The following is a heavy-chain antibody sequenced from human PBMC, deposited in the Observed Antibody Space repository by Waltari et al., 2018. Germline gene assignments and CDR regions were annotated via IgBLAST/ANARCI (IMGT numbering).Heavy chain of an antibody. CDR2: IDPEDGET. J-gene: IGHJ3*02. V-gene: IGHV1-69-2*01. D-gene: IGHD3-3*01. Sequence: AQLIQSGAEVKKPGATVQISCKASAHTFTDYYIHWVQQAPGKGLVWMGLIDPEDGETVYAENFQGRVTITADRSTDTVYMELSSVRSEDTAVYYCSTRSFGVVNAFDIWGQGTMVIVSS. CDR1: AHTFTDYY. CDR3: STRSFGVVNAFDI.